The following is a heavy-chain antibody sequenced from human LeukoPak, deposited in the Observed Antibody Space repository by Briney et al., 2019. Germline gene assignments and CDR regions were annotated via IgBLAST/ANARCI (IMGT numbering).Heavy chain of an antibody. V-gene: IGHV3-30-3*01. J-gene: IGHJ4*02. Sequence: GGSLRLSCAASGFTFSSYAMHWVRQAPGKGLEWVAVISYDGSNKYYADSVKGRFTISRDNSKNTLYLQMNSLRAEDTAMYYCARYGSGSYYNDPFDYWGQGALVTVSS. CDR2: ISYDGSNK. D-gene: IGHD3-10*01. CDR1: GFTFSSYA. CDR3: ARYGSGSYYNDPFDY.